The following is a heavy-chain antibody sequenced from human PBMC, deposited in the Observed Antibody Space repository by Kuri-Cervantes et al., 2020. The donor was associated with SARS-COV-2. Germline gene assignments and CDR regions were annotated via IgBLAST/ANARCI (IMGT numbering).Heavy chain of an antibody. D-gene: IGHD3-10*01. CDR1: GGTFSSYA. J-gene: IGHJ4*02. Sequence: SVKVSCKASGGTFSSYAISWVRQAPGQGLEWMGRIIPILGTANRAQKFQGRVTITADKSTSTAYMELSSLRSEDTAVYYCARDQYGSGGMGNYWGQGTLVTVSS. V-gene: IGHV1-69*04. CDR2: IIPILGTA. CDR3: ARDQYGSGGMGNY.